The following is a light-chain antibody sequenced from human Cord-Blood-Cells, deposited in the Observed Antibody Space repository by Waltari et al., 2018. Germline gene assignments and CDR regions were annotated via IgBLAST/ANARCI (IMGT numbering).Light chain of an antibody. V-gene: IGKV1D-43*01. Sequence: AIRMTQSPFSLSASVGDRVTITCWASQGISSYLAWYQQKPAKAPKLFIYYASSLQSGAPSRFSGSGSGTDYTLTISSLQPEDFATYYCQQDYSTPLIFGGGTKVEIK. CDR2: YAS. J-gene: IGKJ4*01. CDR3: QQDYSTPLI. CDR1: QGISSY.